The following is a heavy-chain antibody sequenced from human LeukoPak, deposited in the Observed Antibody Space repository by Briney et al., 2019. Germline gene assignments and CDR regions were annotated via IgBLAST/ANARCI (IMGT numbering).Heavy chain of an antibody. Sequence: GGSLRLSCAASGFTFSSAWMHWVRQTPGKGLVWVSRINSDGSSTNYADSVKGRFTISRDDAKNMVNLQMNSLRAEDTAIYYCTRDYSYAMAVWGQGTTVTVSS. CDR2: INSDGSST. CDR3: TRDYSYAMAV. J-gene: IGHJ6*02. V-gene: IGHV3-74*01. D-gene: IGHD2-21*01. CDR1: GFTFSSAW.